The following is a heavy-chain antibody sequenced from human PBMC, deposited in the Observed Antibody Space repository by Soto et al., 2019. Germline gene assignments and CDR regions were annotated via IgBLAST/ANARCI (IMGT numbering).Heavy chain of an antibody. Sequence: ASVKVSCKASGGTFSNYAMSWVRQAPEQGREWMGGIIPIFGTANYAQKFQGRVTITADESTSTAYMKLSSLRSEDTVVYYCARVKYYYDSSGQSAAFDICGQRTMVTASS. V-gene: IGHV1-69*13. J-gene: IGHJ3*02. CDR3: ARVKYYYDSSGQSAAFDI. CDR2: IIPIFGTA. D-gene: IGHD3-22*01. CDR1: GGTFSNYA.